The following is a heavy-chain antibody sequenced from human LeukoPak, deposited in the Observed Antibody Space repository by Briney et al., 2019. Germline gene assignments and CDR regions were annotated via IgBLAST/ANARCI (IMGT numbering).Heavy chain of an antibody. Sequence: GGSLRLSCAASGFTFSSYWMSWVRQAPGKGLEWEANIKQDGSEKYYVDSVKGRFTISRDNAKNSLYLQMNSLRAEDTAVYYCAREATAYYFDYWGQGTLVTVSS. V-gene: IGHV3-7*03. CDR3: AREATAYYFDY. CDR1: GFTFSSYW. CDR2: IKQDGSEK. J-gene: IGHJ4*02.